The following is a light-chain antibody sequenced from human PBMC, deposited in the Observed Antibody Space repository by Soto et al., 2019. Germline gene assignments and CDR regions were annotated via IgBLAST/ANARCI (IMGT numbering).Light chain of an antibody. Sequence: EIVLTQSSDTLSLSPGEGATLSCRASQSVRSDYLAWYQQKPGQAPRVLIYDASSRATGIPDRFSGSGSGTDFTLTVSRLEPEDFAVYYCQQYGNSPDTFGGGTKVDIK. V-gene: IGKV3-20*01. CDR3: QQYGNSPDT. J-gene: IGKJ4*01. CDR1: QSVRSDY. CDR2: DAS.